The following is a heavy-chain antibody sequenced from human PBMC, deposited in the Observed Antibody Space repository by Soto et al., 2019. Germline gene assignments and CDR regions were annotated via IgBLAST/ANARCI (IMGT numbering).Heavy chain of an antibody. J-gene: IGHJ4*02. CDR1: GFTFSSHA. D-gene: IGHD3-10*01. V-gene: IGHV3-30-3*01. CDR3: ARACHYYGSGSYSDFDY. Sequence: QVQLVESGGGVVQPGTSLRLSCAASGFTFSSHAMHWVRQAPGKGLEWVALISYDGGNKDYTDSVKGRFTISRDDSKNTLYLHMNSLSSEDTAVYYCARACHYYGSGSYSDFDYWGQGTLVTVSS. CDR2: ISYDGGNK.